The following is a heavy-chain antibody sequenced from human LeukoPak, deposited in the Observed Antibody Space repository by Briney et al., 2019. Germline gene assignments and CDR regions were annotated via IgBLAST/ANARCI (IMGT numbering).Heavy chain of an antibody. V-gene: IGHV3-23*01. J-gene: IGHJ4*02. CDR3: AKPLAGEGEGVLEWLFGY. D-gene: IGHD3-3*01. Sequence: GGSLRLSCAASGFTFSTYAMNWVRQAPGKGLEWVSALSGSAGSTYYADSVKGRFTISRDNSKNTLYLQMNSLRAEDTAVYYCAKPLAGEGEGVLEWLFGYWGQGTLVTVSS. CDR2: LSGSAGST. CDR1: GFTFSTYA.